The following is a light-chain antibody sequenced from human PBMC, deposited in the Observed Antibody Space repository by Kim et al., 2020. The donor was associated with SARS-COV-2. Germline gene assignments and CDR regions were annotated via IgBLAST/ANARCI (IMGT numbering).Light chain of an antibody. CDR3: QQYYFYPRT. J-gene: IGKJ1*01. Sequence: ASVGVRVTITGRASQSINNWLAWYQQKPGKAPKLLIYDASSLESGVPSRFSGSGSGTEFTLTISSLQPDDFATYYCQQYYFYPRTFGQGTKVDIK. V-gene: IGKV1-5*01. CDR2: DAS. CDR1: QSINNW.